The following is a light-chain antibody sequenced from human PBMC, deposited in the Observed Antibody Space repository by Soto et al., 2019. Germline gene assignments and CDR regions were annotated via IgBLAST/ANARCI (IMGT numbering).Light chain of an antibody. Sequence: DIQMTQSPSSLSASVGDRVAITCRASQNIGSYVNWYQQKPGMAPKLLISDASNLQGGAPSRFSGTVSGTEFTLTIRSLQPGDFAIYFCQQSYSTPWTFGQGT. V-gene: IGKV1-39*01. CDR1: QNIGSY. J-gene: IGKJ1*01. CDR3: QQSYSTPWT. CDR2: DAS.